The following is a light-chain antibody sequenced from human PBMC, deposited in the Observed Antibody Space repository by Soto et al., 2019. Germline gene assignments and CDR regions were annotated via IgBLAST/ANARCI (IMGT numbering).Light chain of an antibody. CDR2: DAS. V-gene: IGKV1-5*01. Sequence: DIRMTQSPSSLSSSVGDRVTIACRASQSIRRWLAWYQQKPGKAPKLLIFDASTLESGVPSRFSGRGSETEFTLTISRLQSEDSAVYFCQQNNRWPHITFGQGTRLEIK. CDR3: QQNNRWPHIT. J-gene: IGKJ5*01. CDR1: QSIRRW.